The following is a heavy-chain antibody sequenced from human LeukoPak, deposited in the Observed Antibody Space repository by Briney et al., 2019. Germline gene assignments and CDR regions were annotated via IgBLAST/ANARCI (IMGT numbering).Heavy chain of an antibody. CDR3: AREDCSGGSCYSLSLTPVFHVFDI. Sequence: ASVKVSCKASGYAFTSYGISWVRQAPGQGLEWMGWISAYNGNTNYAPKLQGRVTMTTDTSTSTADMELRSLRSDDTAVYYCAREDCSGGSCYSLSLTPVFHVFDIWGQGTMVTVSS. D-gene: IGHD2-15*01. CDR1: GYAFTSYG. J-gene: IGHJ3*02. CDR2: ISAYNGNT. V-gene: IGHV1-18*01.